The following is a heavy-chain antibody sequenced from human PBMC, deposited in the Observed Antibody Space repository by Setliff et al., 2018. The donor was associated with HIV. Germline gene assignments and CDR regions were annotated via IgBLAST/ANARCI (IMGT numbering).Heavy chain of an antibody. Sequence: ASVKVSCKASGYTFTNYDISWVRQAAGQGLEWMAWMNPNTGNTGYAQKFRGRVTLTRNTPISTAYLELSSLRSEDTAMYYCARYEGVMTYAAYPLGHWGQGTLVTVSS. J-gene: IGHJ4*02. V-gene: IGHV1-8*02. CDR3: ARYEGVMTYAAYPLGH. D-gene: IGHD3-16*01. CDR1: GYTFTNYD. CDR2: MNPNTGNT.